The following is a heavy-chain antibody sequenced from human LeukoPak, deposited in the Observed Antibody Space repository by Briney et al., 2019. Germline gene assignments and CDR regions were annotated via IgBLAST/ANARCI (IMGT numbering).Heavy chain of an antibody. CDR2: IYSGGST. J-gene: IGHJ4*02. D-gene: IGHD6-13*01. CDR1: GFTVSSKY. Sequence: GGSLRLSCAASGFTVSSKYMSWVRQAPGKGLEGVSVIYSGGSTYYADSVKGRFTISRDNSKNTLYLQMNSLRAEDTAVYYCARDRRGIAAPLGYWGQGTLVTVSS. CDR3: ARDRRGIAAPLGY. V-gene: IGHV3-66*01.